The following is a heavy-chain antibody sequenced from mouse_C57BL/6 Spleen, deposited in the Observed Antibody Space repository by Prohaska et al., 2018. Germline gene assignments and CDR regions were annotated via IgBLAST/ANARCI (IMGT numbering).Heavy chain of an antibody. CDR3: ARRFFYYSNPLYYAMDY. D-gene: IGHD2-5*01. CDR2: INPNNGGT. Sequence: HGKSLEWIGDINPNNGGTIYNQKFKGKATLTVDKSSSTAYMELRSLTSEDTAVYYCARRFFYYSNPLYYAMDYWGQGTSVTVSS. V-gene: IGHV1-18*01. J-gene: IGHJ4*01.